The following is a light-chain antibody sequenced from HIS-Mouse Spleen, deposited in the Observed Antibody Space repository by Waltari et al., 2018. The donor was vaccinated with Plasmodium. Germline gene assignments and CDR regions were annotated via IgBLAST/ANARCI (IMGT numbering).Light chain of an antibody. V-gene: IGKV1-8*01. J-gene: IGKJ2*01. CDR1: QGISSY. CDR3: QQYYSYPYT. CDR2: AAS. Sequence: AIRMTQSPSSFSASTGDRVTLTCRASQGISSYLALYQQKPGKAPKRLIYAASTLQSGVPSRFSGSGSGTDFTLTISCLQSEDFATYYCQQYYSYPYTFGQGTKLEIK.